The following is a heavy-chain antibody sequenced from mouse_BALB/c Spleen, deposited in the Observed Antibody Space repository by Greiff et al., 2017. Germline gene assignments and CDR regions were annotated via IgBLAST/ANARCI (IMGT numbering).Heavy chain of an antibody. CDR3: ARETYYRYAMDY. CDR2: IWGDGST. V-gene: IGHV2-6-7*01. D-gene: IGHD2-14*01. CDR1: GFSLTGYG. Sequence: VKLVESGPGLVAPSQSLSITCTVSGFSLTGYGVNLVRQPPGKGLEWLGMIWGDGSTDYNSALKSRLSISKDNSKSQVFLKMNSLQTDDTARYYCARETYYRYAMDYWGQGTSVTVSS. J-gene: IGHJ4*01.